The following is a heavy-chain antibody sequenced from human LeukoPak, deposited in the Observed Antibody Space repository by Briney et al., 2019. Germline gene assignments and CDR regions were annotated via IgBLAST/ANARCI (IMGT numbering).Heavy chain of an antibody. CDR2: IIPIFGTA. V-gene: IGHV1-69*13. CDR1: GGTFSSYA. J-gene: IGHJ4*02. D-gene: IGHD1-26*01. CDR3: ARDRRNTYGSFDY. Sequence: SVKVSCKASGGTFSSYAISWVRQAPGQGLEWMGGIIPIFGTANYAQKFQGRVTITADESTSTAYMELSSLRSDDTAVYYCARDRRNTYGSFDYWGQGTLVTVSS.